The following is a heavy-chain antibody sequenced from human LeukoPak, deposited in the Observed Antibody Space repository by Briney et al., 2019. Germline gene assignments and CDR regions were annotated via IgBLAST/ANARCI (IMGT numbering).Heavy chain of an antibody. CDR3: ARVYLEQWLAPTHSGAPNWFDP. V-gene: IGHV4-61*02. J-gene: IGHJ5*02. CDR1: GGSISSGSYY. Sequence: MPSETLSLTCTVSGGSISSGSYYWRWIRQPAGKGLEWIGRVYTSGSTNYNPSLKSRVTISVDTSKNQLSLKLSSVTAADTAVYYCARVYLEQWLAPTHSGAPNWFDPWGQGTLVTVSS. CDR2: VYTSGST. D-gene: IGHD3-22*01.